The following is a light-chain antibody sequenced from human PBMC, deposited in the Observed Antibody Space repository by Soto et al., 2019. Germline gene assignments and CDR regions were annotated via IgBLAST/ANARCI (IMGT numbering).Light chain of an antibody. CDR3: QTWGTGPWV. CDR2: LNSDGSH. V-gene: IGLV4-69*01. J-gene: IGLJ3*02. CDR1: SGHSIYA. Sequence: QLVLTQSPSASASLGASVKLTCTLSSGHSIYAIAWHQQQPEKGPRYLMKLNSDGSHSKGDGIPDRFSGSSSGAERYLTISSLQSEDEADYYCQTWGTGPWVFGGGTKLTVL.